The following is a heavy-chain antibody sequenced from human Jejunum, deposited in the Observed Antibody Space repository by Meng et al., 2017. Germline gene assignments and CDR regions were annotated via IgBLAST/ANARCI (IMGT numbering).Heavy chain of an antibody. CDR3: ARDMYSYGYYDY. CDR2: INTNTGKP. CDR1: GYTFTNYA. D-gene: IGHD5-18*01. J-gene: IGHJ4*02. V-gene: IGHV7-4-1*02. Sequence: QVQLVQSGSELKRPGDSVKVSCKSSGYTFTNYAINWVRQAPGQGLQWMGRINTNTGKPTYAQDFTGRFVFSLDTSVTTAYLEISSLEAEDTATYYCARDMYSYGYYDYWGQGTLVTGSS.